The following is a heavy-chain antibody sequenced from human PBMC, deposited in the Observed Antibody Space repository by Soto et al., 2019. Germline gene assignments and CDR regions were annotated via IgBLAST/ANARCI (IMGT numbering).Heavy chain of an antibody. D-gene: IGHD2-2*01. CDR2: IYYSGST. V-gene: IGHV4-39*01. CDR1: GGSISSSSYY. Sequence: QLQLQESGPGLVKPSETLSLTCTVSGGSISSSSYYWGWIRQPPGKGLEWIGSIYYSGSTYYNPSRTSRVTISVDTSKNQFSLKLSSVTAADTAVYYCARQGYCSSTSCHDYWGQGTLVTVSS. CDR3: ARQGYCSSTSCHDY. J-gene: IGHJ4*02.